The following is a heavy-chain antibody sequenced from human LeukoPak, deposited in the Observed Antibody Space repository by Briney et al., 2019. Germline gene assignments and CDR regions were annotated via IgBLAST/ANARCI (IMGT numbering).Heavy chain of an antibody. CDR2: IYYSGST. J-gene: IGHJ5*02. CDR3: ARMEWRDGYNALGP. V-gene: IGHV4-59*01. Sequence: PSETLSLTCTVSGGSISSYYWSWIRQPPGKGLEWIGYIYYSGSTNYNPSLKSRVTISVDTSKNQFSLKLSSVTAADTAVYYCARMEWRDGYNALGPWGQGTLVTVSS. D-gene: IGHD5-24*01. CDR1: GGSISSYY.